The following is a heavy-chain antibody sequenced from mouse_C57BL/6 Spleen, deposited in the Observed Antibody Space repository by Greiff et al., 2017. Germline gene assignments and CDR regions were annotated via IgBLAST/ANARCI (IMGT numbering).Heavy chain of an antibody. D-gene: IGHD1-1*02. CDR3: ARAYYGTYYAMDY. CDR1: GFTFSDYY. V-gene: IGHV5-16*01. CDR2: INYDGSST. J-gene: IGHJ4*01. Sequence: EVQLVESEGGLVQPGSSMKLSCTASGFTFSDYYMAWVRQVPEKGLEWVANINYDGSSTYYLDSLKSRFIISRDNAKNILYLQMSSLKSEDTATYYCARAYYGTYYAMDYWGQGTSVTVSS.